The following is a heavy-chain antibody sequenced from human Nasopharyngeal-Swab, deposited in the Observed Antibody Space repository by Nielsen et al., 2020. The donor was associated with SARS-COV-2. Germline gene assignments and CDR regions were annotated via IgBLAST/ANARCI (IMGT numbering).Heavy chain of an antibody. D-gene: IGHD6-19*01. CDR3: ARGVEDSSGWIDYFDY. CDR2: IYSGGST. Sequence: GGSLRLSCAASGFTVSSNYMSWVRQAPGKGLEWVSVIYSGGSTYYADSVKGRFTISRDDSKNTLYLQMNSLRAEDTAVYYCARGVEDSSGWIDYFDYWGQGTLVTVSS. J-gene: IGHJ4*02. CDR1: GFTVSSNY. V-gene: IGHV3-53*01.